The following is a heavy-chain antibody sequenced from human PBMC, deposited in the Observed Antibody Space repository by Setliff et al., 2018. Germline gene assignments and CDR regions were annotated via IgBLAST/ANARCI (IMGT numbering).Heavy chain of an antibody. J-gene: IGHJ4*02. D-gene: IGHD2-2*01. V-gene: IGHV3-74*01. CDR2: INNDGSST. CDR3: ARAHSSTLSVHDY. Sequence: PGGSLRLSCAASGFTFDDYAMHWVRQAPGKGLEWVSGINNDGSSTTYEDSVKGRFTISRDNAKNTLYLQMNSLRAEDTAVYYCARAHSSTLSVHDYWGQGTLVTVSS. CDR1: GFTFDDYA.